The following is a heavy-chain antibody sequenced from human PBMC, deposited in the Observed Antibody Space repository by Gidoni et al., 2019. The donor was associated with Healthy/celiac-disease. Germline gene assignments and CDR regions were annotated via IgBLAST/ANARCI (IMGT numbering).Heavy chain of an antibody. D-gene: IGHD2-8*01. CDR2: INPSGGST. V-gene: IGHV1-46*01. J-gene: IGHJ6*03. Sequence: QVQLVQSGAEVKKPGASVKVSCKASGYTFTSYSMHWVRQAPGQGLEWMGIINPSGGSTSYAQKFQGRVTMTRDTSTSTVYMELSSLRSEDTAVYYCARVGDCTNGVCYQPYYYYMDVWGKGTTVTVSS. CDR1: GYTFTSYS. CDR3: ARVGDCTNGVCYQPYYYYMDV.